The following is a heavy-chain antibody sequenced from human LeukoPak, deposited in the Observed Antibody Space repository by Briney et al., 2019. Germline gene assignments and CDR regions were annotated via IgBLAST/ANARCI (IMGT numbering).Heavy chain of an antibody. CDR2: ISGDGGST. J-gene: IGHJ4*02. Sequence: GGSLRLSCAASGFTFSSYAMSWVRQAPGKGLEWVSLISGDGGSTYYADSVKGRFTISRDNSKNSLYLQMNSLRTEDTALYYCAKDRYYGSGRKSFDYWGQGTLVTDSS. D-gene: IGHD3-10*01. CDR1: GFTFSSYA. V-gene: IGHV3-43*02. CDR3: AKDRYYGSGRKSFDY.